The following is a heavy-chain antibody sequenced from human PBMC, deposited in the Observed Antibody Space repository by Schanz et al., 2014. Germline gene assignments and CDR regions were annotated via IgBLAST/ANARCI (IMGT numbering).Heavy chain of an antibody. CDR1: GYTFTDYY. CDR2: INPNSGDT. J-gene: IGHJ6*02. D-gene: IGHD3-3*02. Sequence: QVQLVQSGAEVKKLGASVKVSCKASGYTFTDYYMHWVRQAPGQGLEWMGRINPNSGDTHSAQKFQGRVTMTWDRSISTANMELSRLRSDDTAVYYCARENKDYDSILNKFFHYGLDLWGQGTTVTVSS. V-gene: IGHV1-2*06. CDR3: ARENKDYDSILNKFFHYGLDL.